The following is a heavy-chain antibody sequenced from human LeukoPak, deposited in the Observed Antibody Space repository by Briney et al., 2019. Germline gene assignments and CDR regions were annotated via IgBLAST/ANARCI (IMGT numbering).Heavy chain of an antibody. J-gene: IGHJ4*02. V-gene: IGHV3-23*01. CDR1: GFAFSRYA. CDR3: AKDYDSTGYYDSIGHYYSWPAGY. Sequence: PGGSLRLSCAASGFAFSRYAMNWVRQAPGKGLERVSTIDVDGRRTHYADSVMGRFIISRDNSKNILYLQMNTLRAEDTALYYCAKDYDSTGYYDSIGHYYSWPAGYWGQGTLVTVSS. D-gene: IGHD3-22*01. CDR2: IDVDGRRT.